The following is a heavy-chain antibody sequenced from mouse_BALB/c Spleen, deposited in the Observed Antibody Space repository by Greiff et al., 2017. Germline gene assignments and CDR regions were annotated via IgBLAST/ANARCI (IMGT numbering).Heavy chain of an antibody. CDR3: ARYGTTAFDC. D-gene: IGHD1-2*01. V-gene: IGHV14-3*02. J-gene: IGHJ2*01. CDR2: IDPANGNT. CDR1: GFNIKDTY. Sequence: VHVKQSGAELVKPGASVKLSCTASGFNIKDTYMHWVKQRPEQGLEWIGRIDPANGNTKYDPKFQGKATITADTSSNTAYLNLSSLTSEDTAVYYCARYGTTAFDCWGQGTTLTVSS.